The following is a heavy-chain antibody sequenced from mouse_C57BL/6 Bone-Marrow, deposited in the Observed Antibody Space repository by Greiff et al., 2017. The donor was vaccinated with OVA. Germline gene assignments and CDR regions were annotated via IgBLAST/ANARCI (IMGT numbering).Heavy chain of an antibody. Sequence: QVQLKQPGAELVMPGASVKLSCKASGYTFTSYWMHWVKQRPGQGLEWIGEIDPSDSYTNYNQKFKGKSTLTVDKSSSTAYMQLSSLTSEDSAVYYCGREGYYYGSSLWYFDVWGTGTTVTVSS. CDR3: GREGYYYGSSLWYFDV. CDR2: IDPSDSYT. CDR1: GYTFTSYW. V-gene: IGHV1-69*01. D-gene: IGHD1-1*01. J-gene: IGHJ1*03.